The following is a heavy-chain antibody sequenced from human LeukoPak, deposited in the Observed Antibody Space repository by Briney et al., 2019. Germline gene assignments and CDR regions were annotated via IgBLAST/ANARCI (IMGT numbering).Heavy chain of an antibody. CDR2: IYYSGST. CDR1: GGSISSYY. Sequence: PSETLSLTCTVSGGSISSYYWSWIRQPPGKGLEWIGYIYYSGSTNYNPSLKSRVTISVDTSKNQFSLKLSSVTAADTAVYYCAREIDCSGASCYYAMDVCGQGTTFTVSS. D-gene: IGHD2-15*01. V-gene: IGHV4-59*01. J-gene: IGHJ6*02. CDR3: AREIDCSGASCYYAMDV.